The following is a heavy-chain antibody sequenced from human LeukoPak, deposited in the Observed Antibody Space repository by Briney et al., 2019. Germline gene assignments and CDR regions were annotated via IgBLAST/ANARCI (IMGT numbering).Heavy chain of an antibody. CDR3: ARDAGWSPFY. V-gene: IGHV3-30-3*01. Sequence: PGRSLRLSCAASGFTFSSYSLHWVRQAPGKGLEWVAHVATDGSYKWYADSVKGRFTISRDNSKNTLFLQMNSLRAEDTGVYYCARDAGWSPFYWGQGTLVTVSS. CDR2: VATDGSYK. J-gene: IGHJ4*02. CDR1: GFTFSSYS. D-gene: IGHD6-19*01.